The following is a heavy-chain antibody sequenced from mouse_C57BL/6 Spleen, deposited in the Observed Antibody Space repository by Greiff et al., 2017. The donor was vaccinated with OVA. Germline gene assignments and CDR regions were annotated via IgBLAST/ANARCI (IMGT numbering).Heavy chain of an antibody. CDR1: GYSITSGYY. V-gene: IGHV3-6*01. CDR2: ISYDGSN. D-gene: IGHD4-1*02. Sequence: EVQLQESGPGLVKPSQSLSLTCSVTGYSITSGYYWNWIRQFPGNKLEWMGYISYDGSNNYNPSLKNRISITRDTSKNQFFLKLNSVTTEDTATYYCARFNWGSWYFDVWGTGTTVTVSS. CDR3: ARFNWGSWYFDV. J-gene: IGHJ1*03.